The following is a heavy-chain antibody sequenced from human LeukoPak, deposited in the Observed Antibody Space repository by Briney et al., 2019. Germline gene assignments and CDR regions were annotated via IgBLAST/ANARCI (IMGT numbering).Heavy chain of an antibody. D-gene: IGHD6-13*01. J-gene: IGHJ4*02. CDR2: ISSSGSTI. CDR1: GFTFSSYE. CDR3: AKDHGSSDWYYFDY. V-gene: IGHV3-48*03. Sequence: LAGGSLRLSCAASGFTFSSYEMNWVRQAPGKGLEWVSYISSSGSTIYYADSVKGRFTISRDNAKNSLYLQMNTLRADDTAVYYCAKDHGSSDWYYFDYWGQGTLVTVSS.